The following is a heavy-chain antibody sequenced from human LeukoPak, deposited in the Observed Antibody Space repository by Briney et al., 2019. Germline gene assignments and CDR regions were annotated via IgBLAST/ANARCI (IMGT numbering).Heavy chain of an antibody. Sequence: GGSLRLSCAAPGFTFSSYAMNWVRQAPGKGLEWASTISGSGGSTYYADSVKGRFTISRDNSKNTLYLQMNSLRAEDTAVYYCAKRGDGYFYYFDYWGQGTLVTVSS. CDR3: AKRGDGYFYYFDY. V-gene: IGHV3-23*01. CDR1: GFTFSSYA. D-gene: IGHD5-24*01. J-gene: IGHJ4*02. CDR2: ISGSGGST.